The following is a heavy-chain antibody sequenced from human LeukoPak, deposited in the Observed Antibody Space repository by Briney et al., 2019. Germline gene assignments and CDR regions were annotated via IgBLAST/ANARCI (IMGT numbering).Heavy chain of an antibody. D-gene: IGHD6-19*01. CDR3: ATSTSGWSPVDN. V-gene: IGHV4-39*02. CDR2: IYYSGNT. Sequence: SETLSLTCTVSGGSISSGGYSWGWIRQPPGKGLEWIGSIYYSGNTFYNPSLKSRVTMSVDTSKNHFSLKLSSETAADAAVYYCATSTSGWSPVDNWGLGTLVTISS. CDR1: GGSISSGGYS. J-gene: IGHJ4*02.